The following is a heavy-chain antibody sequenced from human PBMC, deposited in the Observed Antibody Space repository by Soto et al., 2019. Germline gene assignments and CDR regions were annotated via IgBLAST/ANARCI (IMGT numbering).Heavy chain of an antibody. J-gene: IGHJ3*02. CDR1: GYTFTSYG. CDR3: ARDPGYSTTWHQAFDI. CDR2: ISTYNGNT. Sequence: QVQLVQSGAEVKKPGASVKVSCRASGYTFTSYGISWVRQAPGHGPEWMGRISTYNGNTNYVQKLQGRVTMTTDTSSNTAYLELRSLRYDDTAVYYCARDPGYSTTWHQAFDIWGRGTMVTVSS. V-gene: IGHV1-18*01. D-gene: IGHD6-13*01.